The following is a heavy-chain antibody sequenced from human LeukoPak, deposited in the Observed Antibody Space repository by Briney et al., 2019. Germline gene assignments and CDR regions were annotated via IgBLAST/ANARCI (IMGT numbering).Heavy chain of an antibody. CDR1: GYTFTSYH. CDR2: INPSGGST. Sequence: ASVKVSCKASGYTFTSYHMHWVRQAPGQGLEWMGIINPSGGSTSYAQKFQGRVTMARDMSTSTVYMELSSLRSEDTAVYYCARPKYYVLRQANYYFDYWGQGTLVTVSS. D-gene: IGHD3-10*02. V-gene: IGHV1-46*01. J-gene: IGHJ4*02. CDR3: ARPKYYVLRQANYYFDY.